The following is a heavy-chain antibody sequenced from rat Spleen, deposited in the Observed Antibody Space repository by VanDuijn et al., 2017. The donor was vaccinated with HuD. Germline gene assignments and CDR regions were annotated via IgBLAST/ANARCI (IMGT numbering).Heavy chain of an antibody. D-gene: IGHD4-2*01. CDR3: TRRGDPFYFDY. J-gene: IGHJ2*01. CDR1: GFTFNNYW. V-gene: IGHV5-31*01. CDR2: ISYDGNT. Sequence: EVQLVESGGGLVQPGRSLKLSCVASGFTFNNYWMTWIRQAPTKGLEWLATISYDGNTYYRDSVKGRFTISRDNAKITLYLEMDSLRSEDTASYYCTRRGDPFYFDYWGQGVMVTVSS.